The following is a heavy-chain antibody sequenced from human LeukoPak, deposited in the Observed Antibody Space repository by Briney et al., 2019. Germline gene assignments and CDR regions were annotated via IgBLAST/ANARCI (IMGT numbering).Heavy chain of an antibody. CDR2: IDYSGST. V-gene: IGHV4-61*01. CDR3: ARRWYHAYCDY. Sequence: PSETLSLTCTVSGGSVSSGSYYWSWDRQPPGKGLEWNGCIDYSGSTYYNPSLKSRVTVSADTSKNQFSLKLTSVTAADTAVYYCARRWYHAYCDYWGQGSLVTVSS. CDR1: GGSVSSGSYY. J-gene: IGHJ4*02. D-gene: IGHD2-15*01.